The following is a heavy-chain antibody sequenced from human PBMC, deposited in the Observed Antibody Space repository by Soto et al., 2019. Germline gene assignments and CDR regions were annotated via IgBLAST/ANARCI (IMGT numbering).Heavy chain of an antibody. J-gene: IGHJ6*02. D-gene: IGHD3-3*01. V-gene: IGHV4-30-4*01. CDR1: GGSISSGDYY. Sequence: QVQLQESGPGLVKPSQTLSLTCTVSGGSISSGDYYWSWIRQPPGKGLEWIGCIYYSGSTYYNPSLKSRVTILVDTSKNQFSLKLSSVTAADTAVYYCARTERITIFGVVIPYYYGMDVWGQGTTVTVSS. CDR2: IYYSGST. CDR3: ARTERITIFGVVIPYYYGMDV.